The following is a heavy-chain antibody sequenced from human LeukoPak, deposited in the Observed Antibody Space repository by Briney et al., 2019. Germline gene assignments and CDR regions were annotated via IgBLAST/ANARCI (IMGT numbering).Heavy chain of an antibody. CDR3: ARDVVHTVTTLAH. CDR1: GYKFNRFG. CDR2: ISAQNGDT. Sequence: ASVKVSCKASGYKFNRFGISWVRQAHGQGLEWKGWISAQNGDTNYAEKLRGRVTMSTDTFTSTAYIEVRNLRSDDTAMYYCARDVVHTVTTLAHWGQGTLVTVSS. J-gene: IGHJ5*02. D-gene: IGHD4-17*01. V-gene: IGHV1-18*01.